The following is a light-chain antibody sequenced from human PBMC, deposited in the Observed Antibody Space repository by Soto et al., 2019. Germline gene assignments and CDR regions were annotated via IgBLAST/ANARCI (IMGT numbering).Light chain of an antibody. J-gene: IGLJ3*02. CDR2: RNN. Sequence: QSVLTQPPSASGTPGQRVTISCSGSSSNIGSNYVYWYQQLPGTAPKLLIYRNNQRPSGVPDRFSGSKSGTSASLAISGLRSEDEADYYCQSYDSSLSGVFGGGTKVTVL. CDR3: QSYDSSLSGV. CDR1: SSNIGSNY. V-gene: IGLV1-47*01.